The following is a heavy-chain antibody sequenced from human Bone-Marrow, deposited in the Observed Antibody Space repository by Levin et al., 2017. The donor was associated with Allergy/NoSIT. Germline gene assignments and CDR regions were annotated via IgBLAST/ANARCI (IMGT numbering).Heavy chain of an antibody. CDR3: AMGSFGYSSSWFDY. D-gene: IGHD6-13*01. J-gene: IGHJ4*02. CDR2: IFYTGNT. V-gene: IGHV4-59*01. CDR1: GGSISIYY. Sequence: SETLSLTCTVSGGSISIYYWSWIRQPPGKGLEWIGYIFYTGNTNYNPSLKSRVTISVDTSKNQFSLKLSSVTAADTAVYYCAMGSFGYSSSWFDYWGQGTLVTVSS.